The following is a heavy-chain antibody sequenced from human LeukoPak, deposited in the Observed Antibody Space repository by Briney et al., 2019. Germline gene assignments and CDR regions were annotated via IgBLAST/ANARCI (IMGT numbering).Heavy chain of an antibody. D-gene: IGHD2-2*01. J-gene: IGHJ4*02. CDR3: ARDLYYCSSTSCYSGGSRPTDY. Sequence: GGSLRLSCTASGFNFRIYDMHWVRQAPGKGLEWVAAISFDGSTKKYADSVKGRFTISRDDSKNILNLQMNSLRAEDTAMYYCARDLYYCSSTSCYSGGSRPTDYWGQGTLVTVSS. CDR2: ISFDGSTK. V-gene: IGHV3-30*03. CDR1: GFNFRIYD.